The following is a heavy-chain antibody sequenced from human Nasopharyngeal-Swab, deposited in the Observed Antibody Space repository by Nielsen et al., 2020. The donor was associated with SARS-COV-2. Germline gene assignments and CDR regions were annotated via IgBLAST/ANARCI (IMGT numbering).Heavy chain of an antibody. Sequence: SETLSLTCAVSDYSISSGYYWGWIRQPPGKGLEWIGSIYHSGSTYYNPSLKSRVTISVDTSKNQFSLKLSSVTATDTAVYYCARHPYPTYYVDYWGQGTMVTVSS. CDR1: DYSISSGYY. CDR3: ARHPYPTYYVDY. CDR2: IYHSGST. V-gene: IGHV4-38-2*01. J-gene: IGHJ4*02. D-gene: IGHD2-2*01.